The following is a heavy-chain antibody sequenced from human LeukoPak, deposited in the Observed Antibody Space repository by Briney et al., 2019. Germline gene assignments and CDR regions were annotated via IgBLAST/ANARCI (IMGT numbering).Heavy chain of an antibody. CDR2: ISSSGGSI. J-gene: IGHJ4*02. CDR1: GFTFSSYD. Sequence: GGSLRLSCAASGFTFSSYDVSWVRQAPGKGLEWVSVISSSGGSIYYADSVKGRFTISRDNSKNTLHLQLNSLRAEDTAVYYCAKPYYSGSGSYDYWGQGTLVTVSS. V-gene: IGHV3-23*01. D-gene: IGHD3-10*01. CDR3: AKPYYSGSGSYDY.